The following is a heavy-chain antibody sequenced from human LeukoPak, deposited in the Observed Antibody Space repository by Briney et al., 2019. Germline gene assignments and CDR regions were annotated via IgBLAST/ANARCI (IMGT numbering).Heavy chain of an antibody. D-gene: IGHD4-11*01. CDR2: IYYSGST. J-gene: IGHJ4*02. V-gene: IGHV4-59*01. CDR3: ARGHDYSNQFDY. CDR1: GGSISSYY. Sequence: PSETLSLTCTVSGGSISSYYWSWIRQPPGKGLEWIGYIYYSGSTNYNPSLKSRVTISVDTSKNQFSLKLSSVTAADTAVYYCARGHDYSNQFDYWGQGTLVTVSS.